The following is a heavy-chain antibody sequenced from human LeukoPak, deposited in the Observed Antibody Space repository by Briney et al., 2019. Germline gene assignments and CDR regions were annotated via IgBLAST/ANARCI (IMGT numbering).Heavy chain of an antibody. CDR2: ISSSGSTI. CDR1: GFTFSDYY. V-gene: IGHV3-11*01. CDR3: ASRGGSGYYGSTLP. Sequence: GGSLRLSCAASGFTFSDYYMSWIRQAPGKGLEWVSYISSSGSTIYYADSVKGRLTISRDNAKNSLYLQMNSLRAEDTAAYYCASRGGSGYYGSTLPWGQGTLVTVSS. D-gene: IGHD3-22*01. J-gene: IGHJ5*02.